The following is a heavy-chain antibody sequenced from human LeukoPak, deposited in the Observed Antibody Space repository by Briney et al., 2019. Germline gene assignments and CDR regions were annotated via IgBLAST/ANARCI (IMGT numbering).Heavy chain of an antibody. J-gene: IGHJ6*03. CDR2: ISSGGSTI. Sequence: PGGSLRLSCAASAFTFSVYYMTWIRQSPGKGLEWVSYISSGGSTIYYADSVKGRFTISRDNAKNSLYLQMNSLRAEDTAVYYCARTLPGYQLLGVGYYYYYMDVWGKGTTVTVSS. CDR1: AFTFSVYY. CDR3: ARTLPGYQLLGVGYYYYYMDV. V-gene: IGHV3-11*04. D-gene: IGHD2-2*01.